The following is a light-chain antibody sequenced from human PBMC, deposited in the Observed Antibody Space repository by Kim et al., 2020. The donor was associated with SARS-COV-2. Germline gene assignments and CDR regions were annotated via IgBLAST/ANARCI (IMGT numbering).Light chain of an antibody. CDR3: QQSDS. J-gene: IGKJ2*01. V-gene: IGKV1-39*01. CDR2: AAS. Sequence: PSSLSASIGDRVTITGRASQRFTSYLNWDQQKPGKAPKLLIHAASTLQSGVPSRFSGSGSGTDFTLTISSLQPEDFATYDCQQSDSFGQGTKLEI. CDR1: QRFTSY.